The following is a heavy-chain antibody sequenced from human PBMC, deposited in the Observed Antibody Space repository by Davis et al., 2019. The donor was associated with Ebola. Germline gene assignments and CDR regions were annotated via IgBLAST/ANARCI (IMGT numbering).Heavy chain of an antibody. Sequence: ESLKISCAASGFTFSSYSMNWVRQPPGKGLEWIGSIYYSGSTYYNPSLKSRVTISVDTSKNQFSLKLSSVTAADTAVYYCARDLVLYYYGMDVWGQGTTVTVSS. D-gene: IGHD2-8*02. CDR2: IYYSGST. J-gene: IGHJ6*02. CDR1: GFTFSSYS. CDR3: ARDLVLYYYGMDV. V-gene: IGHV4-39*07.